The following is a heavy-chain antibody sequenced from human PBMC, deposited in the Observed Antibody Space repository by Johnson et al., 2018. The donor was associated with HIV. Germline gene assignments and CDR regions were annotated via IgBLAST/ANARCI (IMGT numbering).Heavy chain of an antibody. D-gene: IGHD5-18*01. CDR1: GFTVSSNY. Sequence: EQLVESGGGLVQPGGSLRLSCAASGFTVSSNYMSWVRQAPGKGLEWVSVIYSGGSTYYADSVQGRFTISRDNSKNTLYLQMNSLRAEDTAVYYCARWIQLWVAFDIWGQGTMVTVSS. V-gene: IGHV3-66*01. CDR2: IYSGGST. CDR3: ARWIQLWVAFDI. J-gene: IGHJ3*02.